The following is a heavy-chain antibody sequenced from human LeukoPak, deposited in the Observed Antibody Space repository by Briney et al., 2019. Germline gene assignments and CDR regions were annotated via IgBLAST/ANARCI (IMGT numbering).Heavy chain of an antibody. CDR3: LGYGNDNP. J-gene: IGHJ4*02. CDR2: MSPDENEK. Sequence: PGGSLRLSCAIAEFTFTNYWKNWVRQASGKGLEWVANMSPDENEKKYVDSVKGRFTISTDNAKKTLYLQMNSLRVEGTAIYYCLGYGNDNPWGQGALVTVSS. D-gene: IGHD5-12*01. V-gene: IGHV3-7*03. CDR1: EFTFTNYW.